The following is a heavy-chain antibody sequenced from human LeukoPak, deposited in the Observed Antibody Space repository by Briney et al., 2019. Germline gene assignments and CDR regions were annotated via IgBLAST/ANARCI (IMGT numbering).Heavy chain of an antibody. V-gene: IGHV3-7*01. Sequence: GGSLRLSCAASGFTFSRYWMSWVRQAPGKWLEWVANIKQDGSEKYYVDSVKGRFTISRDNAKNSLYLQMNSLRAEDTAVYYCAREHNDFWSGYFDYWGLGTLVTVSS. CDR2: IKQDGSEK. CDR3: AREHNDFWSGYFDY. CDR1: GFTFSRYW. J-gene: IGHJ4*02. D-gene: IGHD3-3*01.